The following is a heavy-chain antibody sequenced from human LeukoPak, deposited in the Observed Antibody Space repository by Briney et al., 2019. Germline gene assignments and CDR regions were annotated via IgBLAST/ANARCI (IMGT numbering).Heavy chain of an antibody. CDR3: ARGVRYSGSPKWFDP. D-gene: IGHD1-26*01. CDR1: GYIFIDYE. Sequence: SVKVSCKASGYIFIDYEINWVRQAPGQGLEWMGGIIPIFGTANYAQKFQGRVTITTDESTSTAYMELSSLRSEDTAVYYCARGVRYSGSPKWFDPWGQGTLVTVSS. J-gene: IGHJ5*02. V-gene: IGHV1-69*05. CDR2: IIPIFGTA.